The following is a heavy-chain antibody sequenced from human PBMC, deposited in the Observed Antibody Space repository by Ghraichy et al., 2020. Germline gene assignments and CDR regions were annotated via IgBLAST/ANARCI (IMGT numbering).Heavy chain of an antibody. Sequence: GGSLRLSCVVSGVTFSSHWMSWVRQAPGKGLEWVANIKTDGSEENYADSVKGRFTISRDNAQNSLYLQMNSLRAEDTAIYYCATTYSFSSQYWGQGTLVTVSS. CDR2: IKTDGSEE. D-gene: IGHD6-13*01. CDR1: GVTFSSHW. V-gene: IGHV3-7*01. CDR3: ATTYSFSSQY. J-gene: IGHJ4*02.